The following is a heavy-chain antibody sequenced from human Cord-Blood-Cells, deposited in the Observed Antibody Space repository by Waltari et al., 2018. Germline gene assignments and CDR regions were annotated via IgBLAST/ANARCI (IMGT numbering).Heavy chain of an antibody. V-gene: IGHV3-74*01. CDR3: AREGSSSYWYFDL. CDR1: GFTSSSYW. J-gene: IGHJ2*01. D-gene: IGHD6-13*01. CDR2: INSDGSST. Sequence: EVQLVESGGGLVQPGGSLRLSCAASGFTSSSYWLHWVRQAPGKGLVWVSRINSDGSSTSYADSVKGRFTISRDNAKNTLYLQMNSLRAEDTAVYYCAREGSSSYWYFDLWGRGTLVTASS.